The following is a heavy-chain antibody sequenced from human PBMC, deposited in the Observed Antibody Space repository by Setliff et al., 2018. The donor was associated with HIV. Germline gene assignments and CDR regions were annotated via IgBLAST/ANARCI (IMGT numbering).Heavy chain of an antibody. CDR2: IYSGDSST. Sequence: GGSLRLSCAASGFTFSSYAMSWVRQAPGKGLEWVSVIYSGDSSTYYADSVKGRFTISRDNAQNSVFLFLSGLRAEDTAIYYCARDDPPGGNDYWGQGTLVTVSS. J-gene: IGHJ4*02. CDR3: ARDDPPGGNDY. V-gene: IGHV3-23*03. CDR1: GFTFSSYA. D-gene: IGHD2-15*01.